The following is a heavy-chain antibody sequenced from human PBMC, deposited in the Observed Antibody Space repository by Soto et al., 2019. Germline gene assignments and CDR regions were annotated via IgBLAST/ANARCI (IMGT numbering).Heavy chain of an antibody. V-gene: IGHV3-30*18. J-gene: IGHJ6*02. CDR1: GFTFSSYG. CDR2: ISYDGSNK. Sequence: SCAASGFTFSSYGMHWVLQVPGKGLEWVAVISYDGSNKYCADSVKGRVTISRDNPKNTLYLQMNSLRAEDTAVYYCAKDIPYYYYGMDVWGQGTTVTVSS. CDR3: AKDIPYYYYGMDV.